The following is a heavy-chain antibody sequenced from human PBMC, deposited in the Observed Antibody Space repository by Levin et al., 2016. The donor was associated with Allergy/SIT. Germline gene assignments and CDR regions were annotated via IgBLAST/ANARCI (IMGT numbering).Heavy chain of an antibody. V-gene: IGHV5-10-1*01. D-gene: IGHD5-12*01. Sequence: GESLKISCKGSGYSFTSYWISWVRQMPGKGLEWMGRIDPSDSYTNYSPSFQGHVTISADKSISTAYLQWSSLKASDTAMYYCARRRAGTITYYYYYYGMDVWGQGTTVTVSS. CDR3: ARRRAGTITYYYYYYGMDV. J-gene: IGHJ6*02. CDR2: IDPSDSYT. CDR1: GYSFTSYW.